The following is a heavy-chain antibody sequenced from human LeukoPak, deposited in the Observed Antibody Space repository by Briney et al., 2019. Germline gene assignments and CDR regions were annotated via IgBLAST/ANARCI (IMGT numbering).Heavy chain of an antibody. Sequence: ASVKVSCKASRYTFTSYGISWLRPAPAREGEGMGWISAYNGNTNYAQKLQGRVSMNTDTSTSTAYMELRSLRSDDTAVYYCARKLALSWGFDYWGQGTLVTVSS. CDR3: ARKLALSWGFDY. V-gene: IGHV1-18*01. CDR1: RYTFTSYG. D-gene: IGHD7-27*01. J-gene: IGHJ4*02. CDR2: ISAYNGNT.